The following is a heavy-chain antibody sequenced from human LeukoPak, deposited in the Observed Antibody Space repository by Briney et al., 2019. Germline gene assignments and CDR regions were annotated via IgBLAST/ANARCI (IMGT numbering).Heavy chain of an antibody. CDR1: GYTFTGYY. J-gene: IGHJ4*02. V-gene: IGHV1-2*02. D-gene: IGHD3-10*01. CDR3: ARAYSKVTMVRGVGGY. Sequence: ASVKVSCKASGYTFTGYYIHWVRQAPGQGLEWMGWINPNSGGTNYAQKFQGRVTMTRDTSISTAYMELSRPRSDDTAVYYCARAYSKVTMVRGVGGYWGQGTLVTVSS. CDR2: INPNSGGT.